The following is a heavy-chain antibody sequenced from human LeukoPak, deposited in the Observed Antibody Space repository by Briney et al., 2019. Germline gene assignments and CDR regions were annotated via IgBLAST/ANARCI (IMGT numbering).Heavy chain of an antibody. J-gene: IGHJ4*02. CDR1: GGSITTSSYY. CDR2: IYHSGST. Sequence: SETLSLTCSVSGGSITTSSYYWGWIRQPPEKGLEWIGSIYHSGSTYYNPSLKSRVTISVDTSKNQFSLKLSSVTAADTAVYYCARDPFSVLSPATYSSRFDYWGQGTLVTVSS. D-gene: IGHD6-13*01. CDR3: ARDPFSVLSPATYSSRFDY. V-gene: IGHV4-39*07.